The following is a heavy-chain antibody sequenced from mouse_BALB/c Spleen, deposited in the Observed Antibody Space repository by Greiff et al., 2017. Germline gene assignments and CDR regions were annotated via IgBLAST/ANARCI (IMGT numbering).Heavy chain of an antibody. CDR1: GFTFSDYY. CDR2: ISDGGSYT. D-gene: IGHD3-3*01. CDR3: AREKGGTWFAY. Sequence: EVKLMESGGGLVKPGGSLKLSCAASGFTFSDYYMYWVRQTPEKRLEWVATISDGGSYTYYPDSVKGRFTISRDNAKNNLYLQMSSLKSEDTAMYYCAREKGGTWFAYWGQGTLVTVSA. J-gene: IGHJ3*01. V-gene: IGHV5-4*02.